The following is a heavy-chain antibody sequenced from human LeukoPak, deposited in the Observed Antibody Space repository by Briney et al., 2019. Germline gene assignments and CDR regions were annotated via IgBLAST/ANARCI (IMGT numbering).Heavy chain of an antibody. CDR2: ISSSSSYI. J-gene: IGHJ4*02. Sequence: GGSLRLSCAASGFTFSSYSMNWVRQAPGKGLEWVSSISSSSSYIYYADSVKGRFTISRDNAKNSLYLQMNSLRAEDTAVYYCARDRCSGGSCYSEDYWGQGTLVTVSS. CDR1: GFTFSSYS. CDR3: ARDRCSGGSCYSEDY. D-gene: IGHD2-15*01. V-gene: IGHV3-21*01.